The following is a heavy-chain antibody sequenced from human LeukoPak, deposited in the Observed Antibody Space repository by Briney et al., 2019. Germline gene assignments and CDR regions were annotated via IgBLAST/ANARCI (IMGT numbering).Heavy chain of an antibody. V-gene: IGHV3-11*01. CDR3: AREEMATNAFDM. CDR2: ISASGSTT. J-gene: IGHJ3*02. CDR1: GFVFSDYY. Sequence: GGSLRLSCEASGFVFSDYYMNWICQAPGKGLEWVSFISASGSTTHDADSVGGRFTISRDNAKNSLYLQMNSLRAEDTAVYYCAREEMATNAFDMWGQGTMVIVSS. D-gene: IGHD5-24*01.